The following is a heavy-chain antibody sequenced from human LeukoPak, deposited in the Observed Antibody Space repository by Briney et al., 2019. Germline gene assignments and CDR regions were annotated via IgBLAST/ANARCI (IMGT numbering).Heavy chain of an antibody. D-gene: IGHD5-18*01. V-gene: IGHV3-7*01. CDR3: ARDAAYGYDRFDY. J-gene: IGHJ4*02. CDR1: GFIFSSSW. Sequence: GGSLKLSCATSGFIFSSSWMAWVRQAPGKGLQWVANIKEDGSDKNYVDSVQGRFTISRDNAKNSLYLQMNSLRAEDTAIYYCARDAAYGYDRFDYWGQGTQVAVSS. CDR2: IKEDGSDK.